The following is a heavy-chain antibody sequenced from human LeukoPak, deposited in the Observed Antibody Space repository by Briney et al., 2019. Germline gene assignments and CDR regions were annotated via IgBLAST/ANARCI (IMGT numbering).Heavy chain of an antibody. CDR1: GFTFSTYS. CDR3: AKRNWQQLLLGQAYYFDY. CDR2: ITDSGSST. Sequence: TGVSLRLSCAASGFTFSTYSMSCVRQAPGKGLEWVSSITDSGSSTYYADSVKGRFTISRDNSKNTLYVQMNSLRAEDTAVYYCAKRNWQQLLLGQAYYFDYWGQGTLVTVSS. V-gene: IGHV3-23*01. D-gene: IGHD6-13*01. J-gene: IGHJ4*02.